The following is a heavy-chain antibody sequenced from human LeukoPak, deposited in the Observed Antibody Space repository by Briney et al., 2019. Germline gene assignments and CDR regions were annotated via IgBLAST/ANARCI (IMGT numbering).Heavy chain of an antibody. Sequence: GGSLRLSCAASGFTFSSYAMSWVRQAPGKGLEWVSAISGSGGSTYYADSVKGRFTISRDNSKNTLYLQMNSLRAEDTAVYYCARENYDPTHNYYYGMDVWGQGTTVTVSS. CDR2: ISGSGGST. CDR3: ARENYDPTHNYYYGMDV. J-gene: IGHJ6*02. D-gene: IGHD3-22*01. V-gene: IGHV3-23*01. CDR1: GFTFSSYA.